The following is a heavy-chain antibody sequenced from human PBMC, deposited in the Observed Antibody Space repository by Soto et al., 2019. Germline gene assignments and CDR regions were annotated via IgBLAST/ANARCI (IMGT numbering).Heavy chain of an antibody. D-gene: IGHD2-2*01. CDR1: GGSISSSHW. Sequence: KPSETLSLTCAVSGGSISSSHWWNWVRQPPGKGLEWIGQIFHSGSTNYNPSLKSRVTISVDKSKNQFSLKLSSVTAADTAVYYCARWRSCSSLSCYLFDYWGQGTLVTVSS. J-gene: IGHJ4*02. CDR2: IFHSGST. V-gene: IGHV4-4*02. CDR3: ARWRSCSSLSCYLFDY.